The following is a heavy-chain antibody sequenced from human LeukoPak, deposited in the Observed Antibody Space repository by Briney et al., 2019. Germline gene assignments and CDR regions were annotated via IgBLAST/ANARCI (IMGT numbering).Heavy chain of an antibody. J-gene: IGHJ5*02. CDR2: IYNSGST. Sequence: SGTLSLTRVVYVGSFSGYYWRWIRQPPWKGLAWIGGIYNSGSTNYNPPLKSRVTISVDASKKQSALKPSSGCAAETAVYYWARGGYCSSTSCYDNWFEPSGQGTLVTVSS. CDR1: VGSFSGYY. CDR3: ARGGYCSSTSCYDNWFEP. V-gene: IGHV4-34*01. D-gene: IGHD2-2*01.